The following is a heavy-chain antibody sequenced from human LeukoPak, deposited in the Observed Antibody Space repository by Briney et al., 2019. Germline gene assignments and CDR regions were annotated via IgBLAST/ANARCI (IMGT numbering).Heavy chain of an antibody. V-gene: IGHV1-2*06. D-gene: IGHD3-10*01. CDR2: INPSSGGA. CDR3: ARVRFGELVFDY. Sequence: GASVKVSCKASGYTFTDYYIHWVRQAPGQGLEWMGRINPSSGGANYAQKFQGRVTMTRDTSISTAYMELRRLRSDDAAVYYCARVRFGELVFDYWGQGTLVTVSS. CDR1: GYTFTDYY. J-gene: IGHJ4*02.